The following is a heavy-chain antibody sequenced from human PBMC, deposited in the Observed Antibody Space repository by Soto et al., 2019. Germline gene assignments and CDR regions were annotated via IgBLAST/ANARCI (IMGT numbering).Heavy chain of an antibody. CDR3: AREAV. Sequence: EVQLVESGGGLVQPGGSLRLSCAASGFTFSGYWMSWVRQAPGKGLEWVANIKQDGSEQFYVDSVKGRFTISRDTAKNSLYFQMSSRRAEDTAVYYCAREAVWGQGTTVTVSS. CDR2: IKQDGSEQ. J-gene: IGHJ6*02. V-gene: IGHV3-7*05. CDR1: GFTFSGYW.